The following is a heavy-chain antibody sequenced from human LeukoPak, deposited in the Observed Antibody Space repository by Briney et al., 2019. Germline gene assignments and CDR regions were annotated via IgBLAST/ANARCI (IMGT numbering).Heavy chain of an antibody. V-gene: IGHV3-30*02. D-gene: IGHD6-19*01. CDR1: GFSFSSYG. J-gene: IGHJ4*02. CDR3: AKDGVGTSGWRT. Sequence: GGSLRLSCAASGFSFSSYGMHWVRQAPGKGQEWVAFIRYDGSDKSYADSVKGRFTISRDNFENTLYLQMNSLRGEDTAVYYCAKDGVGTSGWRTWGQGTLVTVSS. CDR2: IRYDGSDK.